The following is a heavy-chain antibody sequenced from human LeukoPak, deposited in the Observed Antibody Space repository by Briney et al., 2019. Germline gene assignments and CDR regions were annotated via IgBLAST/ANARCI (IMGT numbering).Heavy chain of an antibody. J-gene: IGHJ5*02. CDR3: ARHGSVRSPLGP. Sequence: SETLSLTCTVSGGSISSYYWSWIRQPPGKGLEWIGYIYATGSTNYNPSLKSRVTISVDTSKNQFSLILRSVTAADTAVYYCARHGSVRSPLGPWGQGTLVTVSS. V-gene: IGHV4-4*09. CDR2: IYATGST. CDR1: GGSISSYY. D-gene: IGHD3-10*01.